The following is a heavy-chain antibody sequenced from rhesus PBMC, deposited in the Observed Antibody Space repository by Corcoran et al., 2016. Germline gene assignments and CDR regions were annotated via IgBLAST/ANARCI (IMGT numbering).Heavy chain of an antibody. CDR1: GFTFSSYG. CDR3: LRPKAY. V-gene: IGHV3-136*01. Sequence: EVQLVESGGGLVQPGGSLRLSCAASGFTFSSYGMSWFRQAPGKGLEWVANITYKGKTKYYADSVKGRFTISRDNARNSLSLEMTSLRGEDTAVYYWLRPKAYWGQGVLVTVSS. CDR2: ITYKGKTK. J-gene: IGHJ4*01.